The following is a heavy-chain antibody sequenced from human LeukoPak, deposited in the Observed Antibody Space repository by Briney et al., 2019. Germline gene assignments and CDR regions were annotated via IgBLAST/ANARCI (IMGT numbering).Heavy chain of an antibody. V-gene: IGHV4-34*01. CDR1: GGSFSGYY. Sequence: SETLSLTCAVYGGSFSGYYWSWIRQPPGKGLEWIGEINHSGSTNYNPSLKSRVTISVDTSKNQFSLKLSSVTAADTAVYYCARAYCSSTSCYTRRYYYYYMDVWAKGPRSPSP. J-gene: IGHJ6*03. D-gene: IGHD2-2*02. CDR2: INHSGST. CDR3: ARAYCSSTSCYTRRYYYYYMDV.